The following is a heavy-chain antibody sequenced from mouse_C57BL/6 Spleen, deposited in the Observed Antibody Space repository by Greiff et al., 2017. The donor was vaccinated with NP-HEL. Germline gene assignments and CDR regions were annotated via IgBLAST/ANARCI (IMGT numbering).Heavy chain of an antibody. CDR2: FYPGSGSI. Sequence: QVTLKESGAELVKPGASVKLSCKASGYTFTEYTIHWVKQRSGQGLEWIGWFYPGSGSIKYNEKFKDKATLTADKSSSTVYMELSRLTSEDSAVYFCARHEDRVGGFDYWGQGTTLTVSS. CDR1: GYTFTEYT. D-gene: IGHD1-1*02. V-gene: IGHV1-62-2*01. CDR3: ARHEDRVGGFDY. J-gene: IGHJ2*01.